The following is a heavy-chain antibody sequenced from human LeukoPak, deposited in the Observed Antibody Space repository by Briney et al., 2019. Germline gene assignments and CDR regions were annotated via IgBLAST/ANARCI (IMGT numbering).Heavy chain of an antibody. Sequence: ASVKVSCKASGYTFTSYYMHWVRQAPGQGLEWMGIINPSGGSTSYAQKFQGRVTIIADESTSTAYMELSSLRSEGTAVYYCARDSICSSTSCSFLWDRDNWFDPWGQGNLVTVSP. V-gene: IGHV1-46*01. CDR1: GYTFTSYY. D-gene: IGHD2-2*01. CDR3: ARDSICSSTSCSFLWDRDNWFDP. J-gene: IGHJ5*02. CDR2: INPSGGST.